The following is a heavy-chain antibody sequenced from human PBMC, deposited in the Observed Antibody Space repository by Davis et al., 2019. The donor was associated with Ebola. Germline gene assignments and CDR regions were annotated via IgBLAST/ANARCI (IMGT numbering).Heavy chain of an antibody. CDR3: ARDRGYSSGWYVQH. CDR1: GYIFTGYY. J-gene: IGHJ1*01. D-gene: IGHD6-19*01. V-gene: IGHV1-2*06. CDR2: INPNSGGT. Sequence: AASVKVSCKASGYIFTGYYMHWVRQAPGQGLEWMGRINPNSGGTNYAQKFQGRVTMTTDTSTSTAYMELRSLRSDDTAVYYCARDRGYSSGWYVQHWGQGTLVTVSS.